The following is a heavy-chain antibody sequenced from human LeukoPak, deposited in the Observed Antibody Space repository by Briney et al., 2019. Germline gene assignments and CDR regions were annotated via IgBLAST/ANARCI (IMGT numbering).Heavy chain of an antibody. D-gene: IGHD3-3*01. CDR3: ARRGRGYDFWSGYFRY. CDR1: GGSFSGYY. Sequence: SETLSLTCAVYGGSFSGYYWSWIRQPPGKGLEWIGEINHSGSTNYNPSLKSRVTISVDTSKNQFSLKLSSVTAADTAVYYCARRGRGYDFWSGYFRYWGQGTLVTVSS. J-gene: IGHJ4*02. CDR2: INHSGST. V-gene: IGHV4-34*01.